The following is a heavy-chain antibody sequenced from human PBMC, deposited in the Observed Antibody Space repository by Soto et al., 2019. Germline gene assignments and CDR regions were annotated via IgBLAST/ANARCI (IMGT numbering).Heavy chain of an antibody. V-gene: IGHV1-58*02. J-gene: IGHJ6*02. CDR1: GFTFTISA. CDR2: TVVGSGNT. D-gene: IGHD3-9*01. CDR3: AAGRYFDWLLPLYYGMDV. Sequence: SVKVSCTASGFTFTISAMQWVRQARGQRLEWIGWTVVGSGNTNYAQKFQERVTITRDMSTSTAYMELSSLRSEDTAVYYCAAGRYFDWLLPLYYGMDVWGQGTTVTVSS.